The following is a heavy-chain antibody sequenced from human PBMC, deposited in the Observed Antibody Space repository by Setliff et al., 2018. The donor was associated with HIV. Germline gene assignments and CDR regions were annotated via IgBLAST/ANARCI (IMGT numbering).Heavy chain of an antibody. Sequence: PGGSLRLSCAASGFTFSGYWMHWVRQAPGKGLVWVSRINSDGSSTTYADSVKGRFTISRDNAKNTLYLQMNSLGAEDTAVYYCARDNGRYFDRGWFDPWGQGALVTVSS. D-gene: IGHD3-9*01. CDR2: INSDGSST. CDR1: GFTFSGYW. CDR3: ARDNGRYFDRGWFDP. V-gene: IGHV3-74*01. J-gene: IGHJ5*02.